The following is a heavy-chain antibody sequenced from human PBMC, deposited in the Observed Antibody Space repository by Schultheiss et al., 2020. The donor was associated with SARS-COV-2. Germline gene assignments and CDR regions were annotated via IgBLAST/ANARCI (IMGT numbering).Heavy chain of an antibody. CDR3: ASCGASCHYYGMDV. J-gene: IGHJ6*02. CDR1: GDTVSTNSAA. D-gene: IGHD2-2*01. V-gene: IGHV6-1*01. CDR2: TYYRSKWYN. Sequence: SQTLSLTCAISGDTVSTNSAAWNWIRQSPSRGLEWLGRTYYRSKWYNDYAGSVKSRITINPDTSKNQFSLQLNSVTPEDTAVYYCASCGASCHYYGMDVWGQGTTVTVSS.